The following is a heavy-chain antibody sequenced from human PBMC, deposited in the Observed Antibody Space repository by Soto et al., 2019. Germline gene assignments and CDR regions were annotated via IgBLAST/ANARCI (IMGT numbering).Heavy chain of an antibody. Sequence: VQLFASGGGSARPGGSLRLSCTASGFTFTSYGMGWVRQAPGKGLQWVSTIRGDGGQTHYTDSVKGRFSISRDNAKNSLYLQMSRLRADDTALYYCTKDRVALIRGWFDTWGQGIQVTVAA. CDR2: IRGDGGQT. CDR1: GFTFTSYG. CDR3: TKDRVALIRGWFDT. V-gene: IGHV3-23*01. J-gene: IGHJ5*02. D-gene: IGHD2-21*01.